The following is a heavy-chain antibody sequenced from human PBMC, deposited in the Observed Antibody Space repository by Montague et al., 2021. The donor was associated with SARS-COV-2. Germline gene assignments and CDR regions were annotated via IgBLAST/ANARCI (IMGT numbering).Heavy chain of an antibody. CDR3: ARGNYDILTRYYSRDYYYGMAV. Sequence: SLRLSCAASGFNFDEYGMSWVRQAPGKGLEWVSGINWNGGSTGYADSVKGRFTISRDNAKNSLYLQMNSLRAEDTALYYCARGNYDILTRYYSRDYYYGMAVWGQGTTVTVS. D-gene: IGHD3-9*01. V-gene: IGHV3-20*04. CDR1: GFNFDEYG. J-gene: IGHJ6*02. CDR2: INWNGGST.